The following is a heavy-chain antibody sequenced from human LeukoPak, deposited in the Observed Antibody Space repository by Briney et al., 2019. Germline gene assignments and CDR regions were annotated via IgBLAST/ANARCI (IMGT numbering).Heavy chain of an antibody. J-gene: IGHJ5*02. CDR2: INHSGRT. Sequence: SETLSLTCAVHGGSFSGYYCGSIRQPPGKGLEWIGEINHSGRTNYNPPLKSRVTISVDTSKNHFYLKLNSVTAADTAVYYCAICTKDSGSYYIPANWFDPWGQGTLVTVCS. CDR1: GGSFSGYY. CDR3: AICTKDSGSYYIPANWFDP. V-gene: IGHV4-34*01. D-gene: IGHD3-10*01.